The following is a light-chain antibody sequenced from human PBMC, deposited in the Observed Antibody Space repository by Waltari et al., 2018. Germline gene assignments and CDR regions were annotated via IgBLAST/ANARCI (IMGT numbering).Light chain of an antibody. CDR1: SSDFGNYNY. J-gene: IGLJ2*01. CDR2: DVS. V-gene: IGLV2-14*03. Sequence: QSALTQPASVSGSPGQSITISCTGTSSDFGNYNYVSWYQQHPGKAPKLMIYDVSNRPPGVPNRFSGSKSGNTAFLTISGLQAEDEADYYCSSFRSANSGVFGGGTKLTVL. CDR3: SSFRSANSGV.